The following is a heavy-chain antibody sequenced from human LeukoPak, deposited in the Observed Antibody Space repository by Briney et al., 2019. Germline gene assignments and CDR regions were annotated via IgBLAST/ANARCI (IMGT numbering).Heavy chain of an antibody. CDR1: GFTSSSYA. J-gene: IGHJ4*02. D-gene: IGHD2-15*01. Sequence: PGGSLRLSCAVSGFTSSSYAMTWVRQAPGKGLEWVSAISGSGGSTYYADSVKGRFTISRDNSKNTLFLQMNSLRVEDTAIYYCANDEGCSGDNCYSGSQLIGHWGQGTLVTVSS. CDR2: ISGSGGST. V-gene: IGHV3-23*01. CDR3: ANDEGCSGDNCYSGSQLIGH.